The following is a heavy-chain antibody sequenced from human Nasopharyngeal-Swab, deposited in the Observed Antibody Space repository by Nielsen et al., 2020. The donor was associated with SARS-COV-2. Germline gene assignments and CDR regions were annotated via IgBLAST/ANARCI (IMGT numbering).Heavy chain of an antibody. CDR3: TTGRPGIAVAGTDY. D-gene: IGHD6-13*01. J-gene: IGHJ4*02. Sequence: VRQAPGTRLEWVGRIKSKTDGGTTDYAAPVKGRFTISRDDSKNTLYLQMNSLKTEDTAVYYCTTGRPGIAVAGTDYWGQGTLVTVSS. CDR2: IKSKTDGGTT. V-gene: IGHV3-15*01.